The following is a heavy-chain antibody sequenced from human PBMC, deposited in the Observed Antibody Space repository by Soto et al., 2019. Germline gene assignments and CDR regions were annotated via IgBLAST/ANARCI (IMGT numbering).Heavy chain of an antibody. CDR3: VKYDSSGYYLDY. V-gene: IGHV3-23*01. Sequence: PGGSLRLSCAASGFTFSSYAMSWVRQAPGKGLEWVSAISGSGGSTYYADSVKGRFTISRDNSKNTLYLQMNSLRAEDTAVYYCVKYDSSGYYLDYWGQGTLVTVSS. CDR1: GFTFSSYA. D-gene: IGHD3-22*01. CDR2: ISGSGGST. J-gene: IGHJ4*02.